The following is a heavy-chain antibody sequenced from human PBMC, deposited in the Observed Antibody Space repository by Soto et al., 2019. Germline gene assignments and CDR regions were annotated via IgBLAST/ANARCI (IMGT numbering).Heavy chain of an antibody. J-gene: IGHJ6*02. CDR1: GFTFSNAW. V-gene: IGHV3-15*07. CDR2: IKSKTNGGTT. CDR3: TTLTSSTSIYYYGMDV. D-gene: IGHD2-2*01. Sequence: GGSLRLSCAASGFTFSNAWMNWVRQAPGKGLEWVGHIKSKTNGGTTDYAAPVKGRFTISGDDSKNTQYLQMNSLKTEDTAVYYCTTLTSSTSIYYYGMDVWGQGTTVTVSS.